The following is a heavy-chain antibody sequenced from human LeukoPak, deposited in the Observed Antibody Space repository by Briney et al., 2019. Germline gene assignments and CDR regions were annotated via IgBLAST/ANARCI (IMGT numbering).Heavy chain of an antibody. CDR1: GYTFTGYY. J-gene: IGHJ5*02. CDR3: ARVQLERPSYWFDP. V-gene: IGHV1-2*02. D-gene: IGHD1-1*01. CDR2: INPNSGGT. Sequence: ASVKVSCKASGYTFTGYYMHWVRQAPGQGLEWMGWINPNSGGTNYAQKFQGRVTMTRDTSISTAYMELSRLRSDDTAVYYCARVQLERPSYWFDPWGQGTLVTVSS.